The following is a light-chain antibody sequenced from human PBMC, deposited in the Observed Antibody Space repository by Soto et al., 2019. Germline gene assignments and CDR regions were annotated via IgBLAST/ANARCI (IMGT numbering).Light chain of an antibody. CDR3: MQATRSSWT. CDR1: QSLVHSDVNTY. Sequence: PVTHGQAASISCRSSQSLVHSDVNTYLSWFQQRPGQPPRLLIYKVSDRFSGVPDRFSGSGAGTDFTLTISRVEAEDVGVYYCMQATRSSWTFGQGTKVDIK. CDR2: KVS. V-gene: IGKV2-24*01. J-gene: IGKJ1*01.